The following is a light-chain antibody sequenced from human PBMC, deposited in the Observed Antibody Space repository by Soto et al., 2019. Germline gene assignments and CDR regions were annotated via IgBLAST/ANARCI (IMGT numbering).Light chain of an antibody. CDR2: DAS. CDR3: QQCRSWPLT. CDR1: QNVYNN. J-gene: IGKJ4*01. Sequence: EIVMTQSPATLSVSPGEGATLSCKASQNVYNNLAWYQQRPGQPPRLLIYDASTRATGISARCSGSGYGTEFTLTISSLQSEDFAVYYCQQCRSWPLTFGGGTKVDIK. V-gene: IGKV3-15*01.